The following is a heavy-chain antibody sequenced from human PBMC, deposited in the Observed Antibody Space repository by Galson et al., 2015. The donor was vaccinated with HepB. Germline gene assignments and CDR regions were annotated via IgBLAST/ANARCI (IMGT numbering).Heavy chain of an antibody. CDR1: GFTFSSYG. CDR2: IWYDGSNK. J-gene: IGHJ6*02. Sequence: SLRLSCAASGFTFSSYGMHWVRQAPGKGLEWVAVIWYDGSNKYYADSVKGRFTISRDNSKNTLYLQMNSLRAEDTAVYYCARLQWLPPDNYYYGMDVRGQGTTVTVSS. CDR3: ARLQWLPPDNYYYGMDV. D-gene: IGHD6-19*01. V-gene: IGHV3-33*08.